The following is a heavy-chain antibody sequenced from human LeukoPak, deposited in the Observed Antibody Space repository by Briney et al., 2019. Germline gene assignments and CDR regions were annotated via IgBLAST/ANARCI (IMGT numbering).Heavy chain of an antibody. V-gene: IGHV4-34*01. Sequence: SEALSLTCTVSGGSISSYYWSWIRQPPGRGLEWIGEINHSGSTNYNPSLKSRVTISVDTSKNQFSLKLSSVTAADTAVYYCARGSSWSTFDYWGQGTLVTVSS. CDR2: INHSGST. CDR3: ARGSSWSTFDY. CDR1: GGSISSYY. D-gene: IGHD6-13*01. J-gene: IGHJ4*02.